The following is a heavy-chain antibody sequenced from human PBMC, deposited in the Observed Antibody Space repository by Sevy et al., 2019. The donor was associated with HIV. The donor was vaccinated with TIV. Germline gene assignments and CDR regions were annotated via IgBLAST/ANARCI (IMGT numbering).Heavy chain of an antibody. CDR2: ISRSSSYI. Sequence: GGSLRLSCAASGFTFSSYTMNWVRQAPGKGLEWVSSISRSSSYIYYADSLKGRFTISRDNAKNSLYLQMNSLRAEDTAVYYCARVFCSGGSCSFDYWGQGTLVTVSS. D-gene: IGHD2-15*01. CDR3: ARVFCSGGSCSFDY. J-gene: IGHJ4*02. CDR1: GFTFSSYT. V-gene: IGHV3-21*01.